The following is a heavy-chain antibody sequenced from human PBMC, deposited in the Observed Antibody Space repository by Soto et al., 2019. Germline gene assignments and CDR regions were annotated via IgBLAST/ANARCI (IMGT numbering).Heavy chain of an antibody. CDR2: ISYDGGNK. D-gene: IGHD3-3*01. CDR3: ARDKSATEMEFGY. Sequence: PVGSLRLSFAASGLTLSSYAMHWFRRAPFKGLDWVAVISYDGGNKYYADSVKGRFTISRDNAKNSLYLQMNSLRDEDTAVYYCARDKSATEMEFGYWGQGTLVTVSS. CDR1: GLTLSSYA. V-gene: IGHV3-30-3*01. J-gene: IGHJ4*02.